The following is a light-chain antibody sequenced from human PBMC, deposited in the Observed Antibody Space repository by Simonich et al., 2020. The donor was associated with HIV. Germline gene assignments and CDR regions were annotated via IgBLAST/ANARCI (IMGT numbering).Light chain of an antibody. V-gene: IGKV1-6*01. J-gene: IGKJ4*01. CDR2: AAS. CDR1: QSISRY. CDR3: LQDYTYPLT. Sequence: IQMTQSPSSLSASVGDRVTITCRASQSISRYLNWYQQKRGKTPKLLVYAASSLQTGVPSRFSGSGSGTDFTLTISSLQPEDFATYYCLQDYTYPLTFGGGTKVEIK.